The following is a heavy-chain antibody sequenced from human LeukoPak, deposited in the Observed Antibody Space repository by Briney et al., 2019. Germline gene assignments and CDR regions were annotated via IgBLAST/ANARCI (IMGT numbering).Heavy chain of an antibody. CDR2: ISSSSSYI. J-gene: IGHJ4*02. D-gene: IGHD2-2*01. V-gene: IGHV3-21*04. CDR3: ARAVGYCSSTSCYAWDY. Sequence: PGGSLRLSCAASGFTFSSYSMNWVRQAPGKGLEWVSSISSSSSYIYYADSVKGRFTISRDNAKNSLYLQMNSLRAEDTAVYYCARAVGYCSSTSCYAWDYWGQGTLVTVSS. CDR1: GFTFSSYS.